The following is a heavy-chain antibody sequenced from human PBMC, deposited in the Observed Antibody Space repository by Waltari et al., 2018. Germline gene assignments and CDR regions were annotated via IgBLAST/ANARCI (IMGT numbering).Heavy chain of an antibody. V-gene: IGHV1-3*01. CDR2: INAGNGNT. J-gene: IGHJ6*02. Sequence: QVQLVQSGAEVKKPGASVKVSCKASGYTFTSYAMHWVRQAPGQRLEWMGWINAGNGNTKYSQKFQGRVTITRDTSASTAYMELSSLRSEDTAVYYCARDLGPIYGVLYYYYGMDVWGQGTTVTVSS. CDR3: ARDLGPIYGVLYYYYGMDV. D-gene: IGHD4-17*01. CDR1: GYTFTSYA.